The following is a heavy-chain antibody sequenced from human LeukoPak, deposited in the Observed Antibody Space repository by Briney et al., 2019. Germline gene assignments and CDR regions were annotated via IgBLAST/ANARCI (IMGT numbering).Heavy chain of an antibody. V-gene: IGHV1-2*02. D-gene: IGHD7-27*01. CDR2: ITPNSDDT. J-gene: IGHJ4*02. Sequence: ASVKVSCKASGYTFTSYDINWVRQATGQGLEWMGWITPNSDDTDYAQKFQGRVSMTRDTSISTAYMELSSLRSDDTAVYYCARSPIGLGFFDYWGQGTLVTVSS. CDR1: GYTFTSYD. CDR3: ARSPIGLGFFDY.